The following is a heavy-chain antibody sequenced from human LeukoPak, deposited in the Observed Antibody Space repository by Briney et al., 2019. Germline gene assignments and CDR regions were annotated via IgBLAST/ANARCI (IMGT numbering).Heavy chain of an antibody. J-gene: IGHJ5*02. D-gene: IGHD3-16*01. Sequence: PSETLSLTCSVSGGSISSNNYYWGWIRQPPGKGLEWIGRVYTSGTTNYNPSLSSRVTVSIDTSKNQFFLNLTSVTAADTAVYFCARGNGGPYNWFDPWGQGTLVTVSS. CDR1: GGSISSNNYY. CDR2: VYTSGTT. CDR3: ARGNGGPYNWFDP. V-gene: IGHV4-39*07.